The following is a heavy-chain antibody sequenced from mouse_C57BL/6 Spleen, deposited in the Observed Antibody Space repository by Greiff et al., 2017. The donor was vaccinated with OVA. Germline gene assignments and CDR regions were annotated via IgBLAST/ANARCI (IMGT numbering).Heavy chain of an antibody. CDR3: TRESDYYGSSPYYFDY. CDR2: ISSGGDYI. J-gene: IGHJ2*01. CDR1: GFTFSSYA. V-gene: IGHV5-9-1*02. D-gene: IGHD1-1*01. Sequence: EVKLMESGEGLVKPGGSLKLSCAASGFTFSSYAMSWVRQTPEKRLEWVAYISSGGDYIYYADTVKGRFTISRANARNTLYLQMSSLKSEDTAMYYCTRESDYYGSSPYYFDYWGQGTTLTVSS.